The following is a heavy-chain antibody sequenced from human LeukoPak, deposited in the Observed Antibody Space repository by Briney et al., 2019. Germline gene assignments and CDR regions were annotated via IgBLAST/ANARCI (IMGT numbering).Heavy chain of an antibody. Sequence: GGSLRLSCTASGFTFGDYAMSWFRPAPGKGLEWVGFIRSKAYGGTTEYAASVKGRFTISRDDSKSIAYLQMNSLKTEDTAVYYCTRGVVPAATRTRDNWFDPWGQGTLVTVSS. D-gene: IGHD2-2*01. CDR2: IRSKAYGGTT. J-gene: IGHJ5*02. CDR1: GFTFGDYA. V-gene: IGHV3-49*03. CDR3: TRGVVPAATRTRDNWFDP.